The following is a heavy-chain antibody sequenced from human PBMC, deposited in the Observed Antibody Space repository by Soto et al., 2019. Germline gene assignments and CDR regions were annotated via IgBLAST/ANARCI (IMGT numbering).Heavy chain of an antibody. CDR1: GCSVSSNNW. V-gene: IGHV4-4*02. J-gene: IGHJ3*01. CDR3: ARVPGVVVSADDAFDL. Sequence: QVQLQESGPGLVKPSGPLSLTCAVSGCSVSSNNWWRWVRQSPGKGLEWMGEIYHSGSAHYNPYLKRRATVALDKSKNLFSLRLTSVPAADTAVYYCARVPGVVVSADDAFDLWCPGRRVIVSS. D-gene: IGHD2-21*02. CDR2: IYHSGSA.